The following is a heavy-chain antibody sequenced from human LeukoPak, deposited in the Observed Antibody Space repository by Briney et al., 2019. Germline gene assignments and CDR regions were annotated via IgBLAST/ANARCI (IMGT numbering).Heavy chain of an antibody. V-gene: IGHV1-8*01. CDR3: ARGRSSSRYHDY. CDR2: MNPNSGNT. Sequence: ASVKVSCKASGYTFTSYDINWVRQATGQGLEWMGWMNPNSGNTGYAQKFQGRVTMTRNTSISTAYMELSSLRSEDTAVYYCARGRSSSRYHDYWGQGTLVTVSS. J-gene: IGHJ4*02. CDR1: GYTFTSYD. D-gene: IGHD6-13*01.